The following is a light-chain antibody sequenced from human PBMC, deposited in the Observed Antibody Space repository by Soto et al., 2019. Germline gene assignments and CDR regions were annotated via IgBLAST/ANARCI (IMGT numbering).Light chain of an antibody. J-gene: IGLJ3*02. Sequence: QAVVTQEPSFSVSPGRTVTLTCGLSSGSVSTSYYPSWYQQTPGQAPRTLIYITNTRSSGVPDRFSGSILGNKAALTITGAQADDESDYYCVLYMGSGIWVFGGGTKVTVL. CDR3: VLYMGSGIWV. V-gene: IGLV8-61*01. CDR2: ITN. CDR1: SGSVSTSYY.